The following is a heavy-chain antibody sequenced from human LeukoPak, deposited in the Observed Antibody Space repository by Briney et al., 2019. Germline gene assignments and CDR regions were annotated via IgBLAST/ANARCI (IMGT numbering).Heavy chain of an antibody. V-gene: IGHV3-21*01. Sequence: PGGSLRLSCAASGFTFSSYSMNWVRQAPGKGLEWVSSISSSSSYIYYADSVKGRFTISRDNAKNSLYLQMNSLRAEDTAVYYCARDSSTYSSSSPAVDYWGQGTLVTVSS. CDR3: ARDSSTYSSSSPAVDY. D-gene: IGHD6-6*01. CDR2: ISSSSSYI. J-gene: IGHJ4*02. CDR1: GFTFSSYS.